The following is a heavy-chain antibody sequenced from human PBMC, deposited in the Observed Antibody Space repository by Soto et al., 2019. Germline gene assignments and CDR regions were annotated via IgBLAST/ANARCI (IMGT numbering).Heavy chain of an antibody. D-gene: IGHD7-27*01. CDR1: GFTFSSYW. CDR2: INSDGSST. V-gene: IGHV3-74*01. CDR3: LSPRWGDPNDAFDI. J-gene: IGHJ3*02. Sequence: PGGSLRLSCAASGFTFSSYWMYWVRQAPGKGLVWVSRINSDGSSTTYADSVKGRFTISRDSAKNTLYLQMNSLRAEDTAVYYCLSPRWGDPNDAFDIWGQGTMVTVSS.